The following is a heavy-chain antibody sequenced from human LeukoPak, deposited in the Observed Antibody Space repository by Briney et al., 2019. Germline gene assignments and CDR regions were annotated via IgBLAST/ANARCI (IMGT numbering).Heavy chain of an antibody. Sequence: PSETLSLTCAVYGGSFSGYYWSWTGQPPGKGLEWIGEINHSGSTNYNPSLKSRVTISVDTSKNQFSLKLSSVTAADTAVYYCARGGRYYDFWSGYPAAIDYWGQGTLVTVSS. CDR2: INHSGST. CDR3: ARGGRYYDFWSGYPAAIDY. V-gene: IGHV4-34*01. D-gene: IGHD3-3*01. CDR1: GGSFSGYY. J-gene: IGHJ4*02.